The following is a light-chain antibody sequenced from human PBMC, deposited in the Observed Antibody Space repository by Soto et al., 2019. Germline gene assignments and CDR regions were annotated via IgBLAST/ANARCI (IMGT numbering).Light chain of an antibody. CDR3: QQYSNSPTT. CDR1: QSVSSSQ. CDR2: GAS. V-gene: IGKV3-20*01. J-gene: IGKJ1*01. Sequence: EMVLTQSPGTLSLSPGERAALSCRASQSVSSSQLAWYQQKLGQAPRLLIYGASSRATGIPDRFSGSGSGTDFPLTISRLEPEDFAVYYCQQYSNSPTTFGQGTKVETK.